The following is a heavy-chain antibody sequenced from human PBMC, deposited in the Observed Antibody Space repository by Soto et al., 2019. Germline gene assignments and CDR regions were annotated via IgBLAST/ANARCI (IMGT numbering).Heavy chain of an antibody. D-gene: IGHD3-16*02. V-gene: IGHV1-8*01. CDR3: ARGRNYDYIWGSYRYMEETTDFDY. CDR1: GYTFTSYD. J-gene: IGHJ4*02. Sequence: QVQLVQSGAEVKKPGASVKVSCKASGYTFTSYDINWVRQATGQGLEWMGWMNPNSGNTGYAQKFQGRVTMTRNTSISTAYMELSSLRSEDTAVYYCARGRNYDYIWGSYRYMEETTDFDYWGQGTLVTVSS. CDR2: MNPNSGNT.